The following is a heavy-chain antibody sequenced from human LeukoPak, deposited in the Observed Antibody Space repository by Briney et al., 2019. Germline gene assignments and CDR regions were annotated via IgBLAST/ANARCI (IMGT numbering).Heavy chain of an antibody. D-gene: IGHD2-21*01. Sequence: PGGSLRLSCAASGFTFSNYGMHWVRQAPGKGLEWVAVISYDGSNKYYADSVKGRFTISRDNSKNTLYLQMNSLRAEDTAVYYCAKGYPPGPYSGTFDYWGQGTLVTVSS. CDR3: AKGYPPGPYSGTFDY. CDR1: GFTFSNYG. V-gene: IGHV3-30*18. J-gene: IGHJ4*02. CDR2: ISYDGSNK.